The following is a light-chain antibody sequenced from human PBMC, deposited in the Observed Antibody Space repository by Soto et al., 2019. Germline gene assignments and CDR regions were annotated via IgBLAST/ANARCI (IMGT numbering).Light chain of an antibody. CDR2: EDT. J-gene: IGLJ3*02. V-gene: IGLV1-51*01. CDR3: GTWDTSLSVGV. Sequence: QSLLTQPPSVSAAPGQMVIISCSGSTSNIGNNYVSWYRHLPGTAPKLLIYEDTKRPSGIPDRFSGSKSGTSATLGITGLQTEDEADYYCGTWDTSLSVGVFGGGTQLTVL. CDR1: TSNIGNNY.